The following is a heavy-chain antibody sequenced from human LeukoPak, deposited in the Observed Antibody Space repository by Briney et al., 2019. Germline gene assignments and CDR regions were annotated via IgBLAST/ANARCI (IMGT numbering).Heavy chain of an antibody. Sequence: GGSLRLSCAASGFTFSSYGIHWVRQAPGKGLEWVAFIRYDGSNKYYADSVKGRFTISRDNSKNTLYLQMNSLRAEDTAAYYCAKTHYYLQSLQRGEPYYFDYWGQGTLVTVSS. CDR3: AKTHYYLQSLQRGEPYYFDY. V-gene: IGHV3-30*02. CDR2: IRYDGSNK. D-gene: IGHD3-22*01. J-gene: IGHJ4*02. CDR1: GFTFSSYG.